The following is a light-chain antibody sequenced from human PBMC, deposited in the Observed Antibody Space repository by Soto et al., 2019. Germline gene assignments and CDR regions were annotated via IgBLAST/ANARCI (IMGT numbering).Light chain of an antibody. CDR2: GAS. J-gene: IGKJ4*01. Sequence: EIVLTQSPGTLSLSPGERATLSCRASQSVSSSYFAWYQQKPGQAPRLLIYGASYRATGIPDRFSGSGSGADFTLTISRLEPEDFAVYYCQQYGSSPLTFAGGTKVEIK. CDR1: QSVSSSY. CDR3: QQYGSSPLT. V-gene: IGKV3-20*01.